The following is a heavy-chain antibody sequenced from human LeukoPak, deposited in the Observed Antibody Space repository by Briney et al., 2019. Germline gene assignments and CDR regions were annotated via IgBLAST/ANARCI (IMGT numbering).Heavy chain of an antibody. CDR2: IYTSGST. Sequence: SETLSLTCTVSGGSLSSYYWSWIRQPAGKGLEWIGRIYTSGSTNYNPSLKSRVTISVDTSKNQFSLKLSSVTAADTAVYYCARVRSSGWYGLTYFDYWGQGTLVTVSS. CDR1: GGSLSSYY. D-gene: IGHD6-19*01. J-gene: IGHJ4*02. V-gene: IGHV4-4*07. CDR3: ARVRSSGWYGLTYFDY.